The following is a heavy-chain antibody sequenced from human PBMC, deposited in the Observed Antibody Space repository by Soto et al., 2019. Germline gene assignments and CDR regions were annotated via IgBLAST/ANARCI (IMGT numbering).Heavy chain of an antibody. J-gene: IGHJ4*02. D-gene: IGHD1-26*01. Sequence: QVQLVQSGAEVKKPGSSVKVSCKASGDAFSNYIFDWVRQAPGQGLEWMGGIIPMFGTPKYAETFQDRVTSAADVSPATAYMELTSLRFDDTAVYYCARGRDQPPVGLYSDSWGEGTRVTVSS. CDR3: ARGRDQPPVGLYSDS. CDR1: GDAFSNYI. CDR2: IIPMFGTP. V-gene: IGHV1-69*01.